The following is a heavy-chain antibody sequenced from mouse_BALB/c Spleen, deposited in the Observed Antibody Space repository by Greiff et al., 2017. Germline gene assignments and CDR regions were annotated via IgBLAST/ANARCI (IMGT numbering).Heavy chain of an antibody. CDR2: IYPGNVNT. V-gene: IGHV1S56*01. CDR3: ARGGTMITGGAWFAY. CDR1: GYTFTSYY. D-gene: IGHD2-4*01. J-gene: IGHJ3*01. Sequence: QVQLKQSGPELVKPGASVRISCKASGYTFTSYYIHWVKQRPGQGLEWIGWIYPGNVNTKYNEKFKGKATLTADKSSSTAYMQLSSLTSEDSAVYFCARGGTMITGGAWFAYWGQGTLVTVSA.